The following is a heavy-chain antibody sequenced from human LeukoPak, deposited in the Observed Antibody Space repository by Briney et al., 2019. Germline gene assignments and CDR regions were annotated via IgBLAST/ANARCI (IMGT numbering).Heavy chain of an antibody. D-gene: IGHD3-22*01. J-gene: IGHJ3*02. CDR2: INWNGGST. V-gene: IGHV3-20*04. Sequence: GGSLRLSCAASGFTFSSYTMSWVRQAPGKGLEWVSGINWNGGSTGYADSVKGRFTISRDNAKNSLYLQMNSLRAEDTALYYCAREPSMIVVVTRSHAFDIWGQGTMVTVSS. CDR3: AREPSMIVVVTRSHAFDI. CDR1: GFTFSSYT.